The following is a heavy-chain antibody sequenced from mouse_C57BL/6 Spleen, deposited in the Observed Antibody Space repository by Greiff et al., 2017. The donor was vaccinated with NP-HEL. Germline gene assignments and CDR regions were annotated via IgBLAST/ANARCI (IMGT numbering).Heavy chain of an antibody. D-gene: IGHD4-1*01. J-gene: IGHJ4*01. CDR3: ARLGMPH. V-gene: IGHV1-50*01. CDR2: IDPSDSYT. Sequence: VQLQQPGAELVKPGASVKLSCKASGYTFTSYWMQWVKQRPGQGLEWIGEIDPSDSYTNYNQKFKGKATLTVDTSSSTAYMQLSSLTSEDSAVYYCARLGMPHWGQGTSVTVSS. CDR1: GYTFTSYW.